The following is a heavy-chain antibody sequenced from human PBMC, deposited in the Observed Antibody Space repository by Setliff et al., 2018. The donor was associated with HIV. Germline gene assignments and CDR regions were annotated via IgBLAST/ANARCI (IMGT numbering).Heavy chain of an antibody. V-gene: IGHV3-7*03. CDR3: VKGYDVLTANPDS. Sequence: GGSLRLSCASSGFIFGDYWMTWVRQAPGKGLEWVASIKQDGITKYYVDSVKGRFTISRDNAKNSLYLQMNSLRPEDTAFYYCVKGYDVLTANPDSWGQGTLVTVSS. J-gene: IGHJ4*02. CDR2: IKQDGITK. D-gene: IGHD3-9*01. CDR1: GFIFGDYW.